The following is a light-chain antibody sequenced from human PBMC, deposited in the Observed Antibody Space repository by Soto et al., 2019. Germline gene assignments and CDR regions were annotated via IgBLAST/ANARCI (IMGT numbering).Light chain of an antibody. CDR2: GAS. CDR3: QQYHNWPPQYT. Sequence: EIVMTQSPDSLSVSPGDGATLSCRASQSVASNVAWYQQKPGQGPRLLIHGASTRAVGVPARFSGSGSGTDFTLTINSLRSEDFAVYYCQQYHNWPPQYTFGQGTKLQIK. J-gene: IGKJ2*01. V-gene: IGKV3-15*01. CDR1: QSVASN.